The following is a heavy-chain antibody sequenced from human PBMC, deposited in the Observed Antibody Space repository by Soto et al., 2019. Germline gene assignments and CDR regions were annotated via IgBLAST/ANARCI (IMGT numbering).Heavy chain of an antibody. CDR3: ARSPYYYEPDPLDP. J-gene: IGHJ5*02. V-gene: IGHV1-18*01. CDR2: ISAYNGNT. D-gene: IGHD3-22*01. Sequence: ASVKVSCKASGYTFTSYGISWVRRAPGQGLEWMGWISAYNGNTNYAQKLQGRVTMTTDTSTSTAYMELRSLRSDDTAVYYCARSPYYYEPDPLDPWGQGTLVTVSS. CDR1: GYTFTSYG.